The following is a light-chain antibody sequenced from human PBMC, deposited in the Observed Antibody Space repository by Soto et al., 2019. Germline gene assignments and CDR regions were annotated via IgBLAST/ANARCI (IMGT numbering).Light chain of an antibody. J-gene: IGKJ2*01. CDR3: HQDGSIPRT. CDR2: GAS. V-gene: IGKV3-20*01. CDR1: QSVNNNY. Sequence: ETVLTQSPGTLSLSPGERATLSCRASQSVNNNYLAWHQQKPGQAPRLLIYGASSRATGVPDRFSGSGSGTDFTLTIRRLEPKDFAVYYGHQDGSIPRTFGQGTKLEIK.